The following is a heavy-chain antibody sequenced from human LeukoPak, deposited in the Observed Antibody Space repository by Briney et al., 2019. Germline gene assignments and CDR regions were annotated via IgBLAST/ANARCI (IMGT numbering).Heavy chain of an antibody. CDR2: IKQDGSEK. Sequence: GGSLRLTCAASGFTFSNYWMSWVRQAPGKGLEWVAIIKQDGSEKYSVDSVKGRFIISRDNAKNSLYLQMNRLRVEDTALYYCARDSLEYTTSSAAYWGQGALVTVSS. J-gene: IGHJ4*02. D-gene: IGHD6-13*01. V-gene: IGHV3-7*01. CDR3: ARDSLEYTTSSAAY. CDR1: GFTFSNYW.